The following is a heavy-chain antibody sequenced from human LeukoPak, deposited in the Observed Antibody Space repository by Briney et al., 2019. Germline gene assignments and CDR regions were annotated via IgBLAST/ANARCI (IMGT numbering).Heavy chain of an antibody. CDR1: GDSISSGTSY. CDR2: IYTSGTT. CDR3: AREPYYYYYMDV. Sequence: SETLSLTCTVSGDSISSGTSYWSWIRQPAGKELEWIGRIYTSGTTNYNPSLKSRVTISADTSKNQFSLKLSSVTAADTAVYYCAREPYYYYYMDVWGKGTTVTVSS. V-gene: IGHV4-61*02. J-gene: IGHJ6*03.